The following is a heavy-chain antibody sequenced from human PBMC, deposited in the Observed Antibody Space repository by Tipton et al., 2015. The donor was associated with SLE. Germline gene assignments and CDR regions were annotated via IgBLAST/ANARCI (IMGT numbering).Heavy chain of an antibody. Sequence: TLSLTCSVSGDSISGDYDWSWIRQPAGKGLEWIGNVDTYGTTHYKAALESRVTISLDTSKNQVSLTLTSVTAADTAMCYCMTSGGGFDFWGQGILVTVSS. J-gene: IGHJ4*02. V-gene: IGHV4-61*09. CDR3: MTSGGGFDF. D-gene: IGHD3/OR15-3a*01. CDR2: VDTYGTT. CDR1: GDSISGDYD.